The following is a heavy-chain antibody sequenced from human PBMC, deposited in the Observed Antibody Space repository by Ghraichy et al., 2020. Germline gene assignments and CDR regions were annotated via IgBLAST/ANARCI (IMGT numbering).Heavy chain of an antibody. D-gene: IGHD1-26*01. J-gene: IGHJ5*01. CDR2: VTQNRIT. CDR3: ARGLRGSVNAFDS. V-gene: IGHV4-34*01. Sequence: SETLSLTCSVSGGSFRGYSWTWIRQAPGQGLEWIGDVTQNRITTYSPSLQGRVSILVGKSMNQLSLRLASVTAADTGVYYCARGLRGSVNAFDSWGRGSPVTVSS. CDR1: GGSFRGYS.